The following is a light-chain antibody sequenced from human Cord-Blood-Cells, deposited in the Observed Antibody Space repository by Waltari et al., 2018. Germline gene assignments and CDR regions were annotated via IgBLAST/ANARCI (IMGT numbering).Light chain of an antibody. CDR1: QSVSSSY. CDR2: GAS. V-gene: IGKV3-20*01. Sequence: EIVLTQSPGTLSLSPGERATLSCRASQSVSSSYLAWYQQKPGQAPRRLIYGASSRATGIPDRFSGSGSGTDFTLTIRGLGPEDFAVYYCQQYGSSPPYSFGQGTKLEIK. CDR3: QQYGSSPPYS. J-gene: IGKJ2*03.